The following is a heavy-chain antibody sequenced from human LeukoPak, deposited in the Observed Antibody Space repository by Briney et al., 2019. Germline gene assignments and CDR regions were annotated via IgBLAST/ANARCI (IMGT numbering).Heavy chain of an antibody. D-gene: IGHD2-2*01. CDR1: GFTFSSYG. CDR3: AKDLLRYIVVVPAAIGY. V-gene: IGHV3-30*18. J-gene: IGHJ4*02. CDR2: ISYDGSNK. Sequence: GGSLRLSCVASGFTFSSYGMHWVRQAPGKGLEWVAVISYDGSNKYYADSVKGRFTISRDNSKNTLYLQMNSLRAEDTAVYYCAKDLLRYIVVVPAAIGYWGQGTLVTVSS.